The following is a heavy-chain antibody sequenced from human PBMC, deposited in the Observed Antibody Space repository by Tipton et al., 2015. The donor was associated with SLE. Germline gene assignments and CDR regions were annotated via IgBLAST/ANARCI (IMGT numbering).Heavy chain of an antibody. V-gene: IGHV3-15*01. CDR3: ARDRTGHAFWGNYRGNGFDI. CDR2: VKSKTNGGTI. J-gene: IGHJ3*02. D-gene: IGHD3-16*02. CDR1: GFTFSNAW. Sequence: SLRLSCAASGFTFSNAWMSWVRQAPGKGLEWVGRVKSKTNGGTIDYAAPVKGRFTISRDDSKNTLYLQMNSLTVEDTAVYYCARDRTGHAFWGNYRGNGFDIWGQGTMFTVSS.